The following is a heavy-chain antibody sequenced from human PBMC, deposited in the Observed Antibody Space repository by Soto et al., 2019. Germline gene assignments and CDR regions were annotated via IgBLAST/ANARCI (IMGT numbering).Heavy chain of an antibody. Sequence: SETLSLTCAVSGGSLSSGAYSWSWIPQPPGKGLEWVGYIYHSGSTYYNPSLKSRVTISVDRSKNRFSLNLNSVTAADTAVYYCAIANRPITMTYLNWCDPSGQGTLVTVS. CDR2: IYHSGST. J-gene: IGHJ5*02. V-gene: IGHV4-30-2*01. CDR1: GGSLSSGAYS. CDR3: AIANRPITMTYLNWCDP. D-gene: IGHD3-22*01.